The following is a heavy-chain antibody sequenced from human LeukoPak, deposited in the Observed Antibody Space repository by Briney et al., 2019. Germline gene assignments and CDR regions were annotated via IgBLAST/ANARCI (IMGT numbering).Heavy chain of an antibody. CDR2: ISAYNGNT. V-gene: IGHV1-18*01. Sequence: ASVKVSCKASGYTFTSYGISWVRQAPGQGLEWMGWISAYNGNTNYAQKLQGRVTMTTDTSTSIAYMELRSLRSDDTAVYYCARVPTERYYYDSSGYYNYYYYMDVWGKGTTVTVSS. D-gene: IGHD3-22*01. J-gene: IGHJ6*03. CDR3: ARVPTERYYYDSSGYYNYYYYMDV. CDR1: GYTFTSYG.